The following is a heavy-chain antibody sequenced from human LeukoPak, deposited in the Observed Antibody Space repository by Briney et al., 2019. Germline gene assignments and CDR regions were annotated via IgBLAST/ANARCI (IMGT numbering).Heavy chain of an antibody. CDR1: GGSISSYY. J-gene: IGHJ4*02. V-gene: IGHV4-4*07. CDR3: ASGYSSGWYLDY. Sequence: SETLSLTCTVSGGSISSYYWSWIRQPAGKGLEWIGRIYTSGSTNYNPSLKSRVTMSVDTSKNQFSLKLSSVTAADTAVYYCASGYSSGWYLDYWGQGTLVTVSS. CDR2: IYTSGST. D-gene: IGHD6-19*01.